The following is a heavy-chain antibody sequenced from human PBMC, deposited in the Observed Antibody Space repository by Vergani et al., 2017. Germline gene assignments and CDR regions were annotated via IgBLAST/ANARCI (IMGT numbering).Heavy chain of an antibody. CDR1: GDSVSSNSAA. CDR2: TYFKSRLYN. D-gene: IGHD6-25*01. Sequence: QVQLQQSGPGLVKPSQTLSLTCAISGDSVSSNSAAWNWIRPSPSRGLEWLGRTYFKSRLYNEYAISVKSRITINPDTSKNQFSMQLNSVTPEDTAIYYCVRGFFFLGMDVWGQGTAVTVSS. J-gene: IGHJ6*02. V-gene: IGHV6-1*01. CDR3: VRGFFFLGMDV.